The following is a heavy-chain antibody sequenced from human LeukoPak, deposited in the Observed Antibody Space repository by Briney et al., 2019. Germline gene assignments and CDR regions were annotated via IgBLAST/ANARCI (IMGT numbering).Heavy chain of an antibody. J-gene: IGHJ4*02. Sequence: SETLSLTCAVYGGSFSGYYWSWIRQPPGKGLEWIGEINHSGSTNYNPSLKSRVTISVDTSKNQFSLKLSSVTAADTAVYYRARRQMDRGFDYWGQGTLVTVSS. CDR1: GGSFSGYY. CDR2: INHSGST. CDR3: ARRQMDRGFDY. D-gene: IGHD2-8*01. V-gene: IGHV4-34*01.